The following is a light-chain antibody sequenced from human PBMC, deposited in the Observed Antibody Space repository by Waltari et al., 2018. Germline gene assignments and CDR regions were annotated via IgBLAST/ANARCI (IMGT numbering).Light chain of an antibody. V-gene: IGKV3-11*01. CDR3: QQRSNWPPLFT. J-gene: IGKJ3*01. Sequence: EIVLTQSPATLSLSPGERATLPCRASQSVSSYLAWYQQKPGQAPRLLIYDASNRATGIPARFSGSGSGTDFTLTISSLEPEDFAVYYCQQRSNWPPLFTFGPGTKVDIK. CDR2: DAS. CDR1: QSVSSY.